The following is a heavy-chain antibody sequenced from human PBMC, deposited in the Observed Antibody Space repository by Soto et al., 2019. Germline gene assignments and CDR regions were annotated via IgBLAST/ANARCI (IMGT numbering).Heavy chain of an antibody. V-gene: IGHV4-59*01. D-gene: IGHD6-6*01. J-gene: IGHJ6*02. CDR1: GGSISSYY. CDR3: ARDGERGIAARRHYYYYYGMDV. CDR2: IYYSGST. Sequence: LSLTCTVSGGSISSYYWSWIRQPPGKGLGWIGYIYYSGSTNYNPSLKSRVTISVDTSKNQFSLKLSSVTAADTAVYYCARDGERGIAARRHYYYYYGMDVRGQGTKVTVSS.